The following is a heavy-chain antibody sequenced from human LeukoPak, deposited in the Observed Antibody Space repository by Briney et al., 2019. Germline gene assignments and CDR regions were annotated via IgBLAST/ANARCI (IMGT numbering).Heavy chain of an antibody. CDR2: TYYRSKWYN. Sequence: SQTLSLTCTISGDSVSSNSVAWNWITQSPSRGLEWLVRTYYRSKWYNVSAASVKGPITISPDTSKDQSSLQLNSLTPEDTGVYYGVRETSGSGWATWGQGTLVTVSS. CDR3: VRETSGSGWAT. D-gene: IGHD6-19*01. J-gene: IGHJ5*02. CDR1: GDSVSSNSVA. V-gene: IGHV6-1*01.